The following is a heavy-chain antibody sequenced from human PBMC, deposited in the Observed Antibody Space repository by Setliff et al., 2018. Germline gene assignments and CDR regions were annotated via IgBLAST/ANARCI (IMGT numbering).Heavy chain of an antibody. CDR1: GYTFNDYG. Sequence: ASVKVSCKTSGYTFNDYGIAWVRQAPGQGLEWMGWISPHTGNTYYTPKLHGRVTLTTDTSASTAYMELRSLGSDDTAVYYCARRPIALAGYRKGAFDIWGQGTMVTVSS. CDR3: ARRPIALAGYRKGAFDI. J-gene: IGHJ3*02. CDR2: ISPHTGNT. D-gene: IGHD6-19*01. V-gene: IGHV1-18*01.